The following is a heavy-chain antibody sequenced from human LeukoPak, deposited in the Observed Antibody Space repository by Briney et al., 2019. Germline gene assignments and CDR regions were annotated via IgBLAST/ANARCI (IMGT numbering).Heavy chain of an antibody. CDR1: GGSMSGYY. J-gene: IGHJ3*02. D-gene: IGHD2-2*01. CDR2: IHYSGST. Sequence: SETLSLTCTVSGGSMSGYYWSWIRQPPGKGLEWIAYIHYSGSTNYNPSLKSRVTISVDTSKNQFSLKLSSVTAADTAVYYCARLYCSSTSCYRDVGAFDIWGQGTMVTVSS. V-gene: IGHV4-59*08. CDR3: ARLYCSSTSCYRDVGAFDI.